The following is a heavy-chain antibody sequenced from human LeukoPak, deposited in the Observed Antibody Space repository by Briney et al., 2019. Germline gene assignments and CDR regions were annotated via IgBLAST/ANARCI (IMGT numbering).Heavy chain of an antibody. J-gene: IGHJ4*02. D-gene: IGHD1-1*01. CDR2: INKDGGVT. Sequence: GGSLRLSCAASGFTLSNYWMYWVRKAPGKGLVWVSRINKDGGVTDYADSVKGRFTISRDNAKNTLYLQMNSLRVEDTAVYYCVRLLDLDFWGQGTLVRVSS. CDR3: VRLLDLDF. V-gene: IGHV3-74*01. CDR1: GFTLSNYW.